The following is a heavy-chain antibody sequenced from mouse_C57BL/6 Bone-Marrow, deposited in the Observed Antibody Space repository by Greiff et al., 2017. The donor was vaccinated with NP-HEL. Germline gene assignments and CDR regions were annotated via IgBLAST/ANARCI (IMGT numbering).Heavy chain of an antibody. Sequence: QVQLQQSGAELVKPGASVKLSCKASGYTFTSYWMQWVKQRPGQGLEWIGEIDPSDSYTNYNQKFKGKATLTVDTSSSTAYMQLSSLTSEDSAVYYCARLLTGTDWYFDVWGTGTTVTVSS. V-gene: IGHV1-50*01. D-gene: IGHD4-1*01. J-gene: IGHJ1*03. CDR1: GYTFTSYW. CDR2: IDPSDSYT. CDR3: ARLLTGTDWYFDV.